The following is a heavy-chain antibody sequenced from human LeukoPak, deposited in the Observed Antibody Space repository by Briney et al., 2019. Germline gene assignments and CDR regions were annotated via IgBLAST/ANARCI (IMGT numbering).Heavy chain of an antibody. D-gene: IGHD1-26*01. CDR3: ARAPGSYFDY. CDR1: GYSISTGYY. V-gene: IGHV4-38-2*02. J-gene: IGHJ4*02. CDR2: FYHGGST. Sequence: SETLSLTCTVSGYSISTGYYWDWIRQPPGKGLEWIGTFYHGGSTYYNPSLKSRVTISVDTSKNQFSLNLTSVTAADTAVYYCARAPGSYFDYWGQGTLVTVSS.